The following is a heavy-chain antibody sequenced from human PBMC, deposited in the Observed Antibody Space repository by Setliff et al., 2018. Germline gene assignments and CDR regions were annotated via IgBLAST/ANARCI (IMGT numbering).Heavy chain of an antibody. V-gene: IGHV1-69*05. J-gene: IGHJ6*03. CDR2: IIPLFGTT. CDR3: AKLVWLTTWYYMDV. CDR1: GGTSSNIG. D-gene: IGHD5-18*01. Sequence: GASVKVSCKASGGTSSNIGISWVRQAPGQGLEWMGGIIPLFGTTNYAQEFQGRVTITTDESTNTAYMELSSLRAEDTAVYYCAKLVWLTTWYYMDVWGKGTTVTVSS.